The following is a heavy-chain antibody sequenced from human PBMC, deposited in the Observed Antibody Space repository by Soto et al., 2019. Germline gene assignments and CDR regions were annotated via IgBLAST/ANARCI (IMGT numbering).Heavy chain of an antibody. J-gene: IGHJ5*02. CDR3: ARSGPSYYDFWSGPNWFDP. CDR2: IYYSGST. V-gene: IGHV4-59*08. CDR1: DGSISSYY. Sequence: PSEPLSHTYTVSDGSISSYYWSWIRQPPGKGLEWIGYIYYSGSTNYNPSLKSRVTISVDTSKNQFSLKLSSVTAADTAVYYCARSGPSYYDFWSGPNWFDPWGQGTLVTVSS. D-gene: IGHD3-3*01.